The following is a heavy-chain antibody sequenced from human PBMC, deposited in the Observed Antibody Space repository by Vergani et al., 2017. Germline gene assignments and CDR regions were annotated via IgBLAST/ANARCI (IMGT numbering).Heavy chain of an antibody. J-gene: IGHJ4*02. CDR1: GYTFTGYY. CDR2: INPNSGGT. V-gene: IGHV1-2*02. CDR3: ARVGGRYGSGRYSGVY. D-gene: IGHD3-10*01. Sequence: QVQLVQSGAEVKKPGASVQVSCKASGYTFTGYYMHWVRQDPGQGLEWMGWINPNSGGTNYAQKFQGRVTMTRDTTISTAYMELSRLRSDDTAVYYCARVGGRYGSGRYSGVYWGQGTLVTVSS.